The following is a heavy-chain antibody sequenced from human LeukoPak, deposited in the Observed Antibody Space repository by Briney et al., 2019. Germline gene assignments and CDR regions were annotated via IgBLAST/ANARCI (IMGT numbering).Heavy chain of an antibody. CDR2: IYSGGST. CDR1: GFTVSSNY. Sequence: GGSLRLSCAASGFTVSSNYMSWVRQAPGRGLEWVSVIYSGGSTYYADSVKGRFTISRDNSKNTLYLQMNSLRGEDTAVYYCAKDSSTSPTFWGNIGYWGQGTLVTVSS. CDR3: AKDSSTSPTFWGNIGY. J-gene: IGHJ4*02. V-gene: IGHV3-53*05. D-gene: IGHD3-16*01.